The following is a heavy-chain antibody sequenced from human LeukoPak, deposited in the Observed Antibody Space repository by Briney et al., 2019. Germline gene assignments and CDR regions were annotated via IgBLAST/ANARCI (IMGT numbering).Heavy chain of an antibody. J-gene: IGHJ4*02. Sequence: SETLSLTCTVSGGSISSGNYYWSWIRQPAGKGLEWIGYTYYSGSTNYNPSLKSRVTISVDTSNNQFSLNLSSVTAADTAVYYCARGRWLQFEGYYFDYWGQGTLVTVSS. CDR3: ARGRWLQFEGYYFDY. CDR2: TYYSGST. V-gene: IGHV4-61*10. D-gene: IGHD5-24*01. CDR1: GGSISSGNYY.